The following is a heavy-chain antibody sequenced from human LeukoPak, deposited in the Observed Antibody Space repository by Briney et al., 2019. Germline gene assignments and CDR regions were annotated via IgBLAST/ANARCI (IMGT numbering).Heavy chain of an antibody. V-gene: IGHV1-69*13. D-gene: IGHD3-22*01. J-gene: IGHJ4*02. CDR1: GGTFSSYA. CDR3: AIASGYYYDSSGYHT. CDR2: IIPIFGTA. Sequence: GASVKVSCKASGGTFSSYAISWVRQAPGQGLEWMGGIIPIFGTANYAQKFQGRVTITADESTSTAYMELSSLRSEDTAVYYCAIASGYYYDSSGYHTWGQGTLVTVSS.